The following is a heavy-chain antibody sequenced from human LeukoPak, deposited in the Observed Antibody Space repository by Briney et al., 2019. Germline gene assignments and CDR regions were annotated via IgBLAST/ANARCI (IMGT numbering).Heavy chain of an antibody. CDR2: IIPIFGTA. Sequence: SVKVSCKASGGTFSSYAISWVRQAPGQGLEWMGGIIPIFGTANYAQKFQGRVTITADESTSTAYMELSSLRSEDTAVYYCARGGGSGYYGRNPDAFDIWGQGTMVTVSS. CDR3: ARGGGSGYYGRNPDAFDI. V-gene: IGHV1-69*13. D-gene: IGHD3-22*01. CDR1: GGTFSSYA. J-gene: IGHJ3*02.